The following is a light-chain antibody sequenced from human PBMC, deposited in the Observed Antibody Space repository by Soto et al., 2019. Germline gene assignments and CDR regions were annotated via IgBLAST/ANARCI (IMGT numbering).Light chain of an antibody. CDR3: SSYTRFSTLV. V-gene: IGLV2-14*01. J-gene: IGLJ2*01. CDR1: SSDVGAYNS. CDR2: EVR. Sequence: QSALTQPASVSGSPGQSITTSCTGTSSDVGAYNSVSWYQQHPDKAPKLIIYEVRHRPSGVSNRFSGSKSGHTASLTISGLQAEDEADYYCSSYTRFSTLVFGGGTKLTVL.